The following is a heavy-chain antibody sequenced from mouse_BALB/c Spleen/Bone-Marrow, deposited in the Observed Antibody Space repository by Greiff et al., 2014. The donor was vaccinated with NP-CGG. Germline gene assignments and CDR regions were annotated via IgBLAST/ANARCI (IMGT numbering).Heavy chain of an antibody. D-gene: IGHD1-3*01. J-gene: IGHJ3*01. CDR2: INPGSGAT. V-gene: IGHV1-54*01. Sequence: QVQLKQSGAELVRPGTSVKVSCKASGYAFTNYLIEWVKQRPGQGPEWIGVINPGSGATNYNERFKAKATLTADKSSSTAYMQLSSLTSDDSAVYFCAGGVVTKKFDYWGQGTLVTVSA. CDR3: AGGVVTKKFDY. CDR1: GYAFTNYL.